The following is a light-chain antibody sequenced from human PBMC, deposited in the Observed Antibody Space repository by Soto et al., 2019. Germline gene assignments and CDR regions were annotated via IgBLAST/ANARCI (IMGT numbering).Light chain of an antibody. CDR2: AAS. V-gene: IGKV1-27*01. CDR1: QDISNY. J-gene: IGKJ1*01. CDR3: QKYNSAPPWT. Sequence: DIQMTQSPSSLSASVGDRVTITCRATQDISNYLAWYQQKPGKVPNLLIYAASTLQSGVPSRFSGSGSGTNFIPTISSLQPEDVSTYYCQKYNSAPPWTFGQGTKVEI.